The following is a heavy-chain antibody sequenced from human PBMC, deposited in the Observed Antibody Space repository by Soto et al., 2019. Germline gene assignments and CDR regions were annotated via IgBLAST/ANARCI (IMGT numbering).Heavy chain of an antibody. CDR3: ERDPPRYFTSSPEGAGL. D-gene: IGHD2-21*01. CDR1: GYTFTDSH. J-gene: IGHJ4*02. CDR2: INPKTGDT. V-gene: IGHV1-2*02. Sequence: QVQLVQSGTEVKKPGASVKVSCKASGYTFTDSHIHWVRQASGQGLEWLGWINPKTGDTNYPQKFQGRITITRDTSMSTAYMELTNLTSDDTAVYYCERDPPRYFTSSPEGAGLWGQGTLVTVSS.